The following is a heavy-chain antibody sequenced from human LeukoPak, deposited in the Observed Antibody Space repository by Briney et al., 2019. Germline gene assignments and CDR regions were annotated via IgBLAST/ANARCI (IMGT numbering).Heavy chain of an antibody. Sequence: PGGSPRLSCAASGFTLISYWMTWVRQAPGKGLEWVANIKQDGSEKYYVDSVKGRFTISRDNAKNSLYLHMNSLTVEDTAVYYCSRDPRNNDYWGQGTLVTVSS. CDR2: IKQDGSEK. CDR3: SRDPRNNDY. J-gene: IGHJ4*02. CDR1: GFTLISYW. V-gene: IGHV3-7*03.